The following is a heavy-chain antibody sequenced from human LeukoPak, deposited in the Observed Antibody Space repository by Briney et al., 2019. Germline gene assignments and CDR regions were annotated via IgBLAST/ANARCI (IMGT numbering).Heavy chain of an antibody. J-gene: IGHJ4*02. Sequence: PSETLSLTCAVYGGSFSGYYWSWIRQPPGKGLEWIGEINHSGSTNYNPSLKSRVTISVDTSKNQFSLKLSSVTAADTAVYYCARETITIFGVVIDYWGQGTLVTVSS. V-gene: IGHV4-34*01. D-gene: IGHD3-3*01. CDR3: ARETITIFGVVIDY. CDR1: GGSFSGYY. CDR2: INHSGST.